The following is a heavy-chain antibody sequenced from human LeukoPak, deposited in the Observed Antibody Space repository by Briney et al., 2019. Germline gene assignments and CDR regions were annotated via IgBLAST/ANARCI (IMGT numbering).Heavy chain of an antibody. V-gene: IGHV4-59*01. CDR1: GGSISSYY. J-gene: IGHJ5*02. D-gene: IGHD3-22*01. Sequence: SETLSLTCTVSGGSISSYYWSWIRQPPGKGLEWIGYIYYSGSTNYNPSLKSRVTISVDTSKNQFSLKLSSVTAADTAVYYCARGPIVVVNWLDPWGQGTLVTVSS. CDR3: ARGPIVVVNWLDP. CDR2: IYYSGST.